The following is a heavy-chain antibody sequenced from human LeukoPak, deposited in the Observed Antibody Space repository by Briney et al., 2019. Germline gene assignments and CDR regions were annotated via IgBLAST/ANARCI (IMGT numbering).Heavy chain of an antibody. D-gene: IGHD6-19*01. J-gene: IGHJ3*02. CDR2: IYSGGNT. CDR1: GFTVSSNY. Sequence: PGGSLRLSCAASGFTVSSNYMSWVRQAPGKGLEWVSVIYSGGNTYYADFVKGRFTISRDNSKNTLFFQMNSLRAEDTAVFYCARGRLDAFDIWGQGTMVTVSS. CDR3: ARGRLDAFDI. V-gene: IGHV3-53*01.